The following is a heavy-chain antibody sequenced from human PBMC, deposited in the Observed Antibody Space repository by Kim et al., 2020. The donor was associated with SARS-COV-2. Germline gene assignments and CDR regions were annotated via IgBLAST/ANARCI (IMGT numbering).Heavy chain of an antibody. V-gene: IGHV4-34*01. D-gene: IGHD3-22*01. CDR2: INHSGSS. J-gene: IGHJ5*02. Sequence: SETLSLTCAVYGGSFSGYYWCWIRQRPRKGMERIGEINHSGSSNYNPSPKRRVPISVDTSKNQFSLKLNSVTAAATAAYYCESYDYYDSSTNWFDSCGQG. CDR3: ESYDYYDSSTNWFDS. CDR1: GGSFSGYY.